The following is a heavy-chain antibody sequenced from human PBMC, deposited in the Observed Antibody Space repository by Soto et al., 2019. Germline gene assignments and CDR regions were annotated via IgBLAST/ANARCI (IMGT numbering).Heavy chain of an antibody. CDR1: GGSFSGYY. J-gene: IGHJ6*02. CDR3: ARGPATAAANHYYYGMDV. V-gene: IGHV4-34*01. CDR2: INHSGST. Sequence: SETLSLTCAVYGGSFSGYYWSWIRQPPGKGLEWIGEINHSGSTNYNPSLKSRVTISVDTSKNQFSLKLSPVTAADTAVYYCARGPATAAANHYYYGMDVWGQGTTVTVSS. D-gene: IGHD2-2*01.